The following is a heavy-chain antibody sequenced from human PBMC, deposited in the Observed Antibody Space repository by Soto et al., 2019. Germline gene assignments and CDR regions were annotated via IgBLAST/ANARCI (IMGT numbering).Heavy chain of an antibody. V-gene: IGHV3-30*18. CDR2: ISYDGSNK. Sequence: QVQLVESGGGVVQPGRSLRLSCAASGFTFSSYGMHWVRQAPGKGLEWVAVISYDGSNKYYADSVKGRFTISRDNSKNTLYLQMNSLRAEDTAVYYCAKANRITIFGVVINDGLSGYYFDYWGQGTLVTVSS. CDR3: AKANRITIFGVVINDGLSGYYFDY. D-gene: IGHD3-3*01. CDR1: GFTFSSYG. J-gene: IGHJ4*02.